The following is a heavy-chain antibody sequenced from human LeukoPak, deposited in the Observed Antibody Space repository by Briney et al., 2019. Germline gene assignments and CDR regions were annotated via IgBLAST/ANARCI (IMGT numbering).Heavy chain of an antibody. D-gene: IGHD3-3*01. CDR2: IYTSGST. CDR1: GGSISSGSYY. CDR3: AATPLRFLEWFPPPYYMDV. V-gene: IGHV4-61*02. Sequence: SGTLSLTCTVSGGSISSGSYYWSWIRQPAGKGLEWTGRIYTSGSTNYNPSLKSRVTISVDTSKNQFSLKLSSVTAADTAVYYCAATPLRFLEWFPPPYYMDVWGKGTTVTVSS. J-gene: IGHJ6*03.